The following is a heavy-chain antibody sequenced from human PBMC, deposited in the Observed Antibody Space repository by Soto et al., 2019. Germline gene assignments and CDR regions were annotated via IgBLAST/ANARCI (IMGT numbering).Heavy chain of an antibody. J-gene: IGHJ4*02. V-gene: IGHV1-18*01. D-gene: IGHD3-16*01. CDR1: GYIFTNYG. CDR3: VRGDGGYFDN. Sequence: QVQLVQSGVEVKKPGASVKVSCKAMGYIFTNYGLSWVRQAPGEGPEWLGWISAYNGHTKYAPKVQDRVTLTTDTSATTAYLELRSLRSDDAAVYYWVRGDGGYFDNWGQGTLVLVSS. CDR2: ISAYNGHT.